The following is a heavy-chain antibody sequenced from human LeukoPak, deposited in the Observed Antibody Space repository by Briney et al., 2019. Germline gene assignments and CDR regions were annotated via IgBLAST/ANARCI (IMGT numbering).Heavy chain of an antibody. D-gene: IGHD3-10*01. J-gene: IGHJ5*02. CDR2: IYTSGTT. Sequence: PSETLSLTCSISGGSIGSSYFSWIRQPAGKGLEWIGRIYTSGTTIYNPSLKSRVSMSIDTATNQFSLKVNSVTAADTAVYFCAGGYGSGSYSTLGQGTLVSVSS. CDR3: AGGYGSGSYST. V-gene: IGHV4-4*07. CDR1: GGSIGSSY.